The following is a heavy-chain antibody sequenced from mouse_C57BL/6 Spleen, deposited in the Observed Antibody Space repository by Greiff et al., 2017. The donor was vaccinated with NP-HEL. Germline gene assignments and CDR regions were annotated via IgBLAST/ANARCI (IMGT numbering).Heavy chain of an antibody. CDR1: GYTFTEYT. CDR3: ARHEEEALSPYYAMDY. D-gene: IGHD6-2*01. J-gene: IGHJ4*01. V-gene: IGHV1-62-2*01. Sequence: QVQLQQSGAELVKPGASVKLSCKASGYTFTEYTIHWVKQRSGQGLEWIGWCYPGSGSIKYNEKFKDKATLTADKSSSTVYMELSRLTSEDSAVYFCARHEEEALSPYYAMDYWGQGTSVTVSS. CDR2: CYPGSGSI.